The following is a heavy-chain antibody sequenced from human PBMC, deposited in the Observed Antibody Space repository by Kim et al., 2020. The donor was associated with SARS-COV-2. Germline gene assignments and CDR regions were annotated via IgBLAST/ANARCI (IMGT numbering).Heavy chain of an antibody. CDR1: GFTFSTYG. CDR3: AREWDSHGVLRPLEY. V-gene: IGHV3-33*01. Sequence: GGSLRLSCEASGFTFSTYGMHWVRHTPGKGLEWVAVIWYDGANKFYADSVKGRFTISRDNSKNTLFLQMNGLTVADTAVYYCAREWDSHGVLRPLEYWGQGTLVTVST. CDR2: IWYDGANK. D-gene: IGHD2-8*01. J-gene: IGHJ4*02.